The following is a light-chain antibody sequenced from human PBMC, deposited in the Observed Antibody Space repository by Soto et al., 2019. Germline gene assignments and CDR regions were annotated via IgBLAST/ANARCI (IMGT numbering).Light chain of an antibody. J-gene: IGKJ4*01. Sequence: DIQMTQSPSTLSASVGDRVTITGRASQSISTWLAWYQQKPGKAPKLLIYKASNLESGVPSRFSGSGSGTEFTLTISSLQPDDYATYYCQQYNDYFTFGGGTKVDIK. CDR2: KAS. V-gene: IGKV1-5*03. CDR1: QSISTW. CDR3: QQYNDYFT.